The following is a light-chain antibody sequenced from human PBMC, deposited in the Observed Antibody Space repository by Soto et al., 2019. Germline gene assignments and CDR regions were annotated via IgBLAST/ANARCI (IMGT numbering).Light chain of an antibody. CDR3: QQSYSTPVT. V-gene: IGKV1-39*01. CDR2: AAS. Sequence: EIQMTQSPSSLSAPVGDRVTITCRASQSISSYLNWYQQKPGKAPKLLIYAASSLQSGVPSRFSGSGSGTDFTRTIISLQPEDFATYYCQQSYSTPVTFGQGTKLDVK. J-gene: IGKJ1*01. CDR1: QSISSY.